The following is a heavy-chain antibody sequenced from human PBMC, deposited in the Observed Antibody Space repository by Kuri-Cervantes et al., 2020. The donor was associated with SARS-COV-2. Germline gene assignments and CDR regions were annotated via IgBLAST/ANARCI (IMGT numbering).Heavy chain of an antibody. CDR3: ARARQGSSWYPYWFDP. CDR1: GYTFTSYD. J-gene: IGHJ5*02. CDR2: MNPNSGNT. V-gene: IGHV1-8*02. D-gene: IGHD6-13*01. Sequence: ASVKVSCKASGYTFTSYDINWVRQATGQGPEWMGWMNPNSGNTGYAQKFQGRVTMTRNTSISTAYMELSSLRSEDTAVYYCARARQGSSWYPYWFDPWGQGTLVTVSS.